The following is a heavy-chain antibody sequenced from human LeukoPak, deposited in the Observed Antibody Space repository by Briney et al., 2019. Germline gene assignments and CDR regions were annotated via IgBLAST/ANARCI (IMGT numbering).Heavy chain of an antibody. J-gene: IGHJ4*02. CDR1: GFTFSGHG. CDR2: IWYDGNIK. Sequence: GAPRLSCAASGFTFSGHGMHWVRQAPGKGLEWVAVIWYDGNIKYYAESVKGRFTISRDNSKNTLYLQMNSLRAGDTAVYYCARDLVTIDYWGQGTLVTVSS. D-gene: IGHD2-21*02. CDR3: ARDLVTIDY. V-gene: IGHV3-33*01.